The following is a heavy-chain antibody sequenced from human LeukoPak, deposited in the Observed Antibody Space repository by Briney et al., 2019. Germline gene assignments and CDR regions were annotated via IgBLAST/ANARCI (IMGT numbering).Heavy chain of an antibody. J-gene: IGHJ4*02. V-gene: IGHV3-30-3*01. D-gene: IGHD2-15*01. Sequence: GRSLRLSCTASGFTFSSYDMDWVRQAPGKGLEWVAVISYDGSRQYYADSVKGRFTISRDNSKNTLYLQMNSLRADDTAVYYCARPQDCSAGSCCYYFHYWGQGTLVTVSS. CDR1: GFTFSSYD. CDR3: ARPQDCSAGSCCYYFHY. CDR2: ISYDGSRQ.